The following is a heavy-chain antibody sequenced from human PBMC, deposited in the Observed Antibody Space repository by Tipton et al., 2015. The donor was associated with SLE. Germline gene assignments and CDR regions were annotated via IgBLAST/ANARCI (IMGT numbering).Heavy chain of an antibody. CDR1: DGSFSGYY. CDR2: VYASGST. J-gene: IGHJ4*02. D-gene: IGHD6-6*01. CDR3: ASGSRSSYVY. Sequence: GLVKPSETLSLTCAVYDGSFSGYYWSWIRQPPGKGLEWIGFVYASGSTNYNPSLKSGLTISVDTSKNQFSLKQSSVTAADTAVYYCASGSRSSYVYWGQGTLVAVSS. V-gene: IGHV4-4*08.